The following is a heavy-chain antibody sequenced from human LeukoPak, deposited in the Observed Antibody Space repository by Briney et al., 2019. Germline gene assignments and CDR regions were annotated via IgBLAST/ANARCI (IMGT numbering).Heavy chain of an antibody. CDR2: INAGNGNT. Sequence: ASVKVSCKASGYTFTSYAMHWVRQAPGQRLEWMGWINAGNGNTKYSQKFQGRVTITRNTSISTAYMELSSLRSEDTAVYYCARESYYYYMDVWGKGTTVTVSS. CDR1: GYTFTSYA. CDR3: ARESYYYYMDV. V-gene: IGHV1-3*01. J-gene: IGHJ6*03.